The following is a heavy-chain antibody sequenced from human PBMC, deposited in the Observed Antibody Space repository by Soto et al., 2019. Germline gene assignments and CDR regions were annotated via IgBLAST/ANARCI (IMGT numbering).Heavy chain of an antibody. J-gene: IGHJ3*02. CDR1: GFTFSSYS. CDR2: ISSSGTYI. D-gene: IGHD3-10*01. CDR3: AFAGSGSYSNVADAFDI. Sequence: GGSLSLSGAASGFTFSSYSMNWVRQAPGKGLEWVSSISSSGTYIYYADSVKGRFTISRDNAKNSLYLQMNSLRAEDTAVYYCAFAGSGSYSNVADAFDIWGQGTMVTVSS. V-gene: IGHV3-21*01.